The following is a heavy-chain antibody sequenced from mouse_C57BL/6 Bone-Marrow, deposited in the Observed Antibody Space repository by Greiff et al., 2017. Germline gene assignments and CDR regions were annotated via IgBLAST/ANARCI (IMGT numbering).Heavy chain of an antibody. D-gene: IGHD1-1*01. Sequence: EVHLVESGGDLVKPGGSLKLSCAASGFTFSSYGMSWVRQTPDKRLEWVATISSGGSYTYYPDSVKGRFTISRDNAKNTLYLQMSSLKSEDTAMYYCARGVVAPFDYWGQGTTLTVSS. CDR1: GFTFSSYG. J-gene: IGHJ2*01. V-gene: IGHV5-6*01. CDR2: ISSGGSYT. CDR3: ARGVVAPFDY.